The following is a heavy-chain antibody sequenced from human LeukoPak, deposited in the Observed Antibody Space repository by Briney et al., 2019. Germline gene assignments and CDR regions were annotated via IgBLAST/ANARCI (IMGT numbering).Heavy chain of an antibody. J-gene: IGHJ6*03. CDR1: GGSLSSYY. CDR3: ARGIYCSSTSCVPNYYYYYMDV. V-gene: IGHV4-4*07. D-gene: IGHD2-2*01. CDR2: IYTSGST. Sequence: PSETMSPTCTVSGGSLSSYYWSWIRQPAGKGLEWIGRIYTSGSTNYNPSLKSRVTMSVDTSQNQFSLTLSSVTAADTAVYYCARGIYCSSTSCVPNYYYYYMDVWGKGTTVSVSS.